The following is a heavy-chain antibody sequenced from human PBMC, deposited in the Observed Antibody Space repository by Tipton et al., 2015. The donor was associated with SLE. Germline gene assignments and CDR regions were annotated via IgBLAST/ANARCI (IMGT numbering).Heavy chain of an antibody. V-gene: IGHV4-34*01. J-gene: IGHJ5*02. CDR3: ARGGHDYVWGSYRTYNWFDP. CDR2: INHSGST. D-gene: IGHD3-16*02. CDR1: GGSFSGYY. Sequence: TLSLTCAVYGGSFSGYYWSWIRQPPGKGLEWIGEINHSGSTNYNPSLKSRVTISVDTSKNQFSLKLSSVTAADTAVYYCARGGHDYVWGSYRTYNWFDPWGQVTLVTVSS.